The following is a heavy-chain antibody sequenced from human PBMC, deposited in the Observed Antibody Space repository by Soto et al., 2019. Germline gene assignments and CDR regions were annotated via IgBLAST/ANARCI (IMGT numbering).Heavy chain of an antibody. D-gene: IGHD3-9*01. V-gene: IGHV4-59*01. CDR1: GGSIGNAY. CDR3: ARYGLARGRTVYYLWY. CDR2: VHYSGNT. J-gene: IGHJ4*02. Sequence: QVQLQESGPGLVKPSETLSLTCTVSGGSIGNAYWSWIRQPPGKGLEWIGNVHYSGNTNYNPSLKTRVTTSLDTSKNHFSLNLSSVTAADTAVYYCARYGLARGRTVYYLWYWGQGTLVTVSS.